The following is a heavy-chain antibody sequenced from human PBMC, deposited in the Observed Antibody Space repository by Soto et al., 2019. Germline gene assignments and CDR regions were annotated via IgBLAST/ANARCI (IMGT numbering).Heavy chain of an antibody. D-gene: IGHD4-17*01. V-gene: IGHV3-20*04. CDR3: ARDHRWGYEYGDYGDS. CDR2: INRHGDST. CDR1: GFGFDEYG. Sequence: EVYLVESGGGVVRPGGSLRLSCAASGFGFDEYGMSWVRQGPGKGLEWVSGINRHGDSTGYADSVKGRFTISRDNANNSLYLRMNGLRAEDTAFYYCARDHRWGYEYGDYGDSWGKGTLVTVSS. J-gene: IGHJ4*02.